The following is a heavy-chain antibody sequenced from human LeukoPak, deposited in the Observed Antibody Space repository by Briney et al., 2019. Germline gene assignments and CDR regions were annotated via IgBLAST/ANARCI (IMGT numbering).Heavy chain of an antibody. V-gene: IGHV3-13*04. J-gene: IGHJ3*02. CDR1: GFTFSSYD. D-gene: IGHD6-13*01. Sequence: GGSLRLSCAASGFTFSSYDMHWVRQATGKGLEWVSAISTAGDTYYPGSVKGRFTISRENAKNSLYLQMNSLRAGDTAVYYCARYSSDAFDIWGQGTMVTVSS. CDR3: ARYSSDAFDI. CDR2: ISTAGDT.